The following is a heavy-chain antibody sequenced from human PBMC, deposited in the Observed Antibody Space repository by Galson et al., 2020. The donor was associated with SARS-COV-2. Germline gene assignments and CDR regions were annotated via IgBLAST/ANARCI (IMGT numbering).Heavy chain of an antibody. CDR1: GFSLSNAEMG. Sequence: KMSGPTLVKPTETLTLTCTVSGFSLSNAEMGVSWIRQPPGKALEWLAHVFSNDVKSLSTSLRSRLTISKDTSKSQVVLTMTNMDPVDTGTYYCARLRASPILGVHRYYYYMDVWGKGTTVTVSS. V-gene: IGHV2-26*01. J-gene: IGHJ6*03. CDR3: ARLRASPILGVHRYYYYMDV. CDR2: VFSNDVK. D-gene: IGHD3-3*01.